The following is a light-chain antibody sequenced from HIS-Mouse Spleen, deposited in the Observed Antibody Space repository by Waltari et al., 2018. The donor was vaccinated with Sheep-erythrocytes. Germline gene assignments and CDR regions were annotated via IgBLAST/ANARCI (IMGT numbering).Light chain of an antibody. CDR2: EVS. J-gene: IGLJ3*02. Sequence: QSALTQPPSASGSPGQSVTISCTGTSSDGGGYNYVSWYQQHPGKAPKLMIYEVSKRPSGVTDRFSGSKSGNTASLTVSGLQAEDEADYYCSSYAGSNNWVFGGGTKLTVL. CDR1: SSDGGGYNY. CDR3: SSYAGSNNWV. V-gene: IGLV2-8*01.